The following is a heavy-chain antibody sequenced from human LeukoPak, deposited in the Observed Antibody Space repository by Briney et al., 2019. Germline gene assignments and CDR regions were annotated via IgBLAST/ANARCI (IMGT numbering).Heavy chain of an antibody. CDR3: AKAAYYYGSGSSL. Sequence: PGGSLRLSCAASGFTFSSYGMHWVRQAPGKGLEWVAVISYDGSNKYYADSVKGRFTISRDNSKNTLYLQMNSLRAEDTAVYYCAKAAYYYGSGSSLWGQGTLVTVSS. CDR1: GFTFSSYG. V-gene: IGHV3-30*18. CDR2: ISYDGSNK. J-gene: IGHJ4*02. D-gene: IGHD3-10*01.